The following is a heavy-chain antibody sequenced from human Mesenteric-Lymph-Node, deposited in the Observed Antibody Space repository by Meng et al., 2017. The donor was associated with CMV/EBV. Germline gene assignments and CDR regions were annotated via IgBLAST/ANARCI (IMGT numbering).Heavy chain of an antibody. Sequence: GGSLRLSCEASGYSFTSFWIGWVRQMPGKGLEWMGIIYPGDSDTTYSPSFQGQVTISADKSISTAYLQWSSLKASDTAMYYCARQGSSSSGFDYWGQGTLVTVSS. CDR1: GYSFTSFW. J-gene: IGHJ4*02. CDR3: ARQGSSSSGFDY. CDR2: IYPGDSDT. V-gene: IGHV5-51*01. D-gene: IGHD6-6*01.